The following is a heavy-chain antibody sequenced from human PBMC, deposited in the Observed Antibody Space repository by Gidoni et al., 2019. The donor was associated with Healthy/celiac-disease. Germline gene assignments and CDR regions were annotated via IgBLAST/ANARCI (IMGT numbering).Heavy chain of an antibody. D-gene: IGHD6-13*01. CDR1: GFTFSSYA. CDR3: ARGGSYSSSWFTEGYYYMDV. Sequence: QVQLVESGGGVVQPGRSLRLSCAASGFTFSSYAMQWVRQAPGKGLEWVAVISYDGSNKYYADSVKGRFTISRDNSKNTLYLQMNSLRAEDTAVYYCARGGSYSSSWFTEGYYYMDVWGKGTTVTVSS. J-gene: IGHJ6*03. CDR2: ISYDGSNK. V-gene: IGHV3-30-3*01.